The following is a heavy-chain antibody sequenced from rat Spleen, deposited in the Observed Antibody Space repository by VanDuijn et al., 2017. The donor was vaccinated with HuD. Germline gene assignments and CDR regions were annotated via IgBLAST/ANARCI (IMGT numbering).Heavy chain of an antibody. V-gene: IGHV5-29*01. Sequence: EVQVVESGGGIVQPGRSMKLSCAASGFTFSNYGMAWVRQAPAKGLEWVASISYDGSSTYYRDSVKGRFTISRDNAKGTLYLQMGSLRSEDTATYYCARRYYGYGDYWGQGVMVTVSS. CDR2: ISYDGSST. J-gene: IGHJ2*01. D-gene: IGHD1-6*01. CDR3: ARRYYGYGDY. CDR1: GFTFSNYG.